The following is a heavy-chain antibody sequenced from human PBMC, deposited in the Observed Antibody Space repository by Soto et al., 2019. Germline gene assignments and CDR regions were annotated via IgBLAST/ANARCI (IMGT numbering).Heavy chain of an antibody. Sequence: QVQLVQSGAEVKKPGASVKVSCKASGYTFTSYGISWVRQAPGQGLEWMGWISAYNGNTNYAQKIQGRVTMTTDTSTSTAYMELRSLRSDDTAVYYCAKSNYDILTGYYRGRGVDYYGMDVWGQGTTVTVSS. CDR3: AKSNYDILTGYYRGRGVDYYGMDV. D-gene: IGHD3-9*01. CDR2: ISAYNGNT. CDR1: GYTFTSYG. J-gene: IGHJ6*02. V-gene: IGHV1-18*04.